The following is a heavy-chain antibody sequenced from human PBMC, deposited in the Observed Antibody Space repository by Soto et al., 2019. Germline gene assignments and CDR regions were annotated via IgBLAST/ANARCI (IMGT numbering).Heavy chain of an antibody. CDR2: IGTDGNT. D-gene: IGHD2-2*01. J-gene: IGHJ4*01. Sequence: GGSLRLSCAASGFTFNSYAMNWVRQAPGKGLAWVSAIGTDGNTYYANSVKGRFTISRDNSRTTLYLQMNSLRVEDAALYYCVRKYPGTRPFDYWGQGTLVTVSS. CDR1: GFTFNSYA. CDR3: VRKYPGTRPFDY. V-gene: IGHV3-23*01.